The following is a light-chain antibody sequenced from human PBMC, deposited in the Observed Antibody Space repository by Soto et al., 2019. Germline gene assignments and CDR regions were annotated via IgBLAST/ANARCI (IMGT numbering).Light chain of an antibody. V-gene: IGKV3-20*01. CDR2: RGS. J-gene: IGKJ1*01. Sequence: EVVLTQSPGALSLSPGERATLSCRASQNIRSNELAWYQQKPGQAPRLLIYRGSSRATGIPDRFSGRGSGTDFTLTISILEPENFAVYYCQDYGTSAPWTFGQGTKVEIK. CDR1: QNIRSNE. CDR3: QDYGTSAPWT.